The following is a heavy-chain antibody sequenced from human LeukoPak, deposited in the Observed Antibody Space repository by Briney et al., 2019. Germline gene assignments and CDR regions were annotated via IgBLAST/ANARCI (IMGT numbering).Heavy chain of an antibody. CDR2: ISSGGRAI. Sequence: GGSLRLSCAASGFTFSSYEMNWVRQAPGKGLEGVSYISSGGRAIYYADSVTGRFTISRDNAKNSLYLQMNSLRAEDMAVYYCAREEWYYFDYWGQGTLVTVSS. J-gene: IGHJ4*02. V-gene: IGHV3-48*03. CDR3: AREEWYYFDY. CDR1: GFTFSSYE. D-gene: IGHD3-3*01.